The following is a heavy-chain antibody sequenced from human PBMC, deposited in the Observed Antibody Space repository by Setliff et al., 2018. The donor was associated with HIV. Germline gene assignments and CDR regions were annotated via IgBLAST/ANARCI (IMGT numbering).Heavy chain of an antibody. CDR3: AKGRYSSGANYYYYYMDV. V-gene: IGHV3-23*01. Sequence: LRLSCAASGFTFSTYAMSWVRQAPGKGLEWVSAISSSGGSTYYADSVKGRFTISRDNSKNTLYLQMNSLRAEDTAVYYCAKGRYSSGANYYYYYMDVWGKGTTVTVSS. J-gene: IGHJ6*03. CDR2: ISSSGGST. D-gene: IGHD6-19*01. CDR1: GFTFSTYA.